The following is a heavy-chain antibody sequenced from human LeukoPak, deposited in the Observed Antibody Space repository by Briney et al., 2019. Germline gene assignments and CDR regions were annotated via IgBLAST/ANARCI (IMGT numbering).Heavy chain of an antibody. CDR2: IYSGGST. J-gene: IGHJ4*02. CDR3: ARASDSQMLRGGDC. V-gene: IGHV3-66*01. Sequence: GGSLRLSCAASEFSVSSNYMTWVRQAPGKGLECVSIIYSGGSTYYADSVRGRFTISRDNSKNTLYLQMNSLRVEDTAVYYCARASDSQMLRGGDCWGQGTLVTVSS. CDR1: EFSVSSNY. D-gene: IGHD3-10*01.